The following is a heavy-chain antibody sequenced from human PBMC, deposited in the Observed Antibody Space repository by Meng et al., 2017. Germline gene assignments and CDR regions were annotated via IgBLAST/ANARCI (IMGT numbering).Heavy chain of an antibody. CDR1: GYTITRYA. CDR2: INTNTGNP. V-gene: IGHV7-4-1*02. D-gene: IGHD1-26*01. J-gene: IGHJ4*02. Sequence: VRPFQSGFEFKKPVAPVKVSSKASGYTITRYAMNWGRQAPGQGLEWMGWINTNTGNPTYAQGFTGRFVFSLDTSVSTAYLQISSLKAEDTAVYYCAREGRVDFDYWGQGTLVTVSS. CDR3: AREGRVDFDY.